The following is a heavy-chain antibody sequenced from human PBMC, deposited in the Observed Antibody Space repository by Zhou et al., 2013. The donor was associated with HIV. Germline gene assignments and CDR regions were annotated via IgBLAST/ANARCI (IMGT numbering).Heavy chain of an antibody. Sequence: QVQLVQSGAEVKKPGSSVKVSCKASGGTFSSYAISWVRQAPGQGLEWMGGIIPIFGTANYAQKFQGRVTITTDESTSTAYMELSSLRSEDTAVYYCARCLIVGDTSYYYYYMDVWGKGTTVTVSS. CDR1: GGTFSSYA. CDR2: IIPIFGTA. D-gene: IGHD1-26*01. V-gene: IGHV1-69*05. CDR3: ARCLIVGDTSYYYYYMDV. J-gene: IGHJ6*03.